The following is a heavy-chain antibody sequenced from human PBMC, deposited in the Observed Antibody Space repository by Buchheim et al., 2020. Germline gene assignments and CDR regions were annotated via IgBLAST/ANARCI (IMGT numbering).Heavy chain of an antibody. Sequence: QVQLQESGPGLVKPSQPLSLTCTVSVGSISSGGYYWRWIRQHPGKGLEWIGYIYYSGSHYYNPSLKSRVTIPVDTSKNQFSLKLSAVTAADTAVYYCARDPRSGLPGDYYYYGMDVWGQGTT. D-gene: IGHD5-18*01. J-gene: IGHJ6*02. CDR2: IYYSGSH. CDR1: VGSISSGGYY. CDR3: ARDPRSGLPGDYYYYGMDV. V-gene: IGHV4-31*03.